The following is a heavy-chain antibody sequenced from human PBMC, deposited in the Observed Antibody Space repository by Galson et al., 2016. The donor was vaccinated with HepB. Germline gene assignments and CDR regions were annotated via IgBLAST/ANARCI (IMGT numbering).Heavy chain of an antibody. V-gene: IGHV4-30-4*01. CDR1: GASSSDGEYY. D-gene: IGHD2-21*01. CDR3: VGGPPEGCGASTWYLGAFDL. Sequence: LSLTCTVSGASSSDGEYYWSWIRQTPGKGLEWVGYIYNRGNSYYNPSLESRTSMSVDTSQNQVTLKVTAVTATDTAVYYCVGGPPEGCGASTWYLGAFDLWGQGTMVTVSS. J-gene: IGHJ3*01. CDR2: IYNRGNS.